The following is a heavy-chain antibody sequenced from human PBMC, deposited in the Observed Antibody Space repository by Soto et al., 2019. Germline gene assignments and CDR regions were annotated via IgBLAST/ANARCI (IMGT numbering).Heavy chain of an antibody. V-gene: IGHV3-74*01. CDR2: IKSDGSST. CDR3: ACDPDSYGYSWFDA. CDR1: GFTFSTYW. Sequence: EVQLVESGGGLVQPGESLRLSCAASGFTFSTYWMHWVRQAPGKGLVWVSRIKSDGSSTTYADSVKGRFTISRDNXKNTLYLQMNSLRVEDTAVYYCACDPDSYGYSWFDAWGQGTLVTVSS. D-gene: IGHD5-18*01. J-gene: IGHJ5*02.